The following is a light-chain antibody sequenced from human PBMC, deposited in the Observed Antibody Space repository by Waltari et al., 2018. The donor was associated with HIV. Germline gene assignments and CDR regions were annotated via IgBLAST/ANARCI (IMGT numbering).Light chain of an antibody. CDR1: SSDVGGYNY. V-gene: IGLV2-14*03. J-gene: IGLJ2*01. CDR3: SSYTSSSTLN. Sequence: QSALTQPASVSGSPGPSITISCTGTSSDVGGYNYVSWYQQPPGKAPKLMIYDVSNRPSGVSNRFSGSKSGNTASLTISGLQAEDEADYYCSSYTSSSTLNFGGGTKLTVL. CDR2: DVS.